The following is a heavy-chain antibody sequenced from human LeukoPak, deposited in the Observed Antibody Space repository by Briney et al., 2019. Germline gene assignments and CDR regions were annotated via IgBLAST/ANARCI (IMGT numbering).Heavy chain of an antibody. D-gene: IGHD4-17*01. J-gene: IGHJ4*02. Sequence: PGGSLRLSCAASGFTFSSSAMSWVRQAPGKGLEWVSLINDSGSRTYYADSVKGRFTISRDNSKNTLYLQMNSLRAEDTALYYCAKLHRGSGDYIYYFDYWGQGTLVTVSS. CDR1: GFTFSSSA. V-gene: IGHV3-23*01. CDR2: INDSGSRT. CDR3: AKLHRGSGDYIYYFDY.